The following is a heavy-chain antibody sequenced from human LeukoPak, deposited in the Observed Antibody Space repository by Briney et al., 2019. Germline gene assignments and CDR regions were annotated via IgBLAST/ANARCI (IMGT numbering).Heavy chain of an antibody. V-gene: IGHV4-39*01. D-gene: IGHD3-22*01. J-gene: IGHJ3*02. CDR3: ARHSRGYYDSTGYYYGSHAFDI. CDR2: IYYSGTT. Sequence: PSETLSLTCTVSGGSIISSTYYWGWIRHPPGRGLEWMGSIYYSGTTYYNPSLRSRVTISVDTARNQFSMKLSYVTAADTAVFHCARHSRGYYDSTGYYYGSHAFDIWGQGTMVTVSS. CDR1: GGSIISSTYY.